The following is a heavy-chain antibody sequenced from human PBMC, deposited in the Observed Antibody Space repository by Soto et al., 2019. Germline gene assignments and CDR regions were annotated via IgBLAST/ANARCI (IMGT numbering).Heavy chain of an antibody. Sequence: ASVKVSCKASGYTFTSYDINWVRQATGQGLEWMGWMNPNSGNTGYAQKFQGRVTMTRNTSISTAYMELSSLRSEDTAVYYWARGSTAAVLRFLEWSLYYFDYWGQGTLVTVSS. CDR2: MNPNSGNT. V-gene: IGHV1-8*01. CDR1: GYTFTSYD. CDR3: ARGSTAAVLRFLEWSLYYFDY. D-gene: IGHD3-3*01. J-gene: IGHJ4*02.